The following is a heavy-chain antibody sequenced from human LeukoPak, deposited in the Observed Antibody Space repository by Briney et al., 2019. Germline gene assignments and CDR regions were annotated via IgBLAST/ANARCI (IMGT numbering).Heavy chain of an antibody. Sequence: ASVKLSCKASGYTFTSYGISWVRQAPGQGLKWMGGISAYNGNTNYAQKLQGRVTMTTDTSTSTAYMELRSLRSDDTAVYYCARDYYYDSSGYYLPSGYWGQGTLVTVSS. CDR3: ARDYYYDSSGYYLPSGY. J-gene: IGHJ4*02. D-gene: IGHD3-22*01. CDR1: GYTFTSYG. V-gene: IGHV1-18*01. CDR2: ISAYNGNT.